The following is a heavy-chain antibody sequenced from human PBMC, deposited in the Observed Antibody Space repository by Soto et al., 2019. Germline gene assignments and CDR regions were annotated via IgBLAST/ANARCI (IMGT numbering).Heavy chain of an antibody. V-gene: IGHV4-59*01. CDR3: ARSTRITMVRGAVNPDY. D-gene: IGHD3-10*01. J-gene: IGHJ4*02. Sequence: SETLSLTCTVSGGXISSYYWSWIRQPPGKGLEWIGYIYYSGSTNYNPSLKSRVTISVDTSKNQFSLKLSSVTAADTAVFYCARSTRITMVRGAVNPDYWGQGTLVTVSS. CDR2: IYYSGST. CDR1: GGXISSYY.